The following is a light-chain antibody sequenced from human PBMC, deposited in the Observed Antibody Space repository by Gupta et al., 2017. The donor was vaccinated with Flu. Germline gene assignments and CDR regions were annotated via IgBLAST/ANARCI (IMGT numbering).Light chain of an antibody. J-gene: IGLJ3*02. CDR2: SNN. CDR1: SSNIGSNP. V-gene: IGLV1-44*01. Sequence: RVTISCSGRSSNIGSNPGLWSHPLPGTAPKLLIHSNNQLPSGVPDRFSGSKSGTSASLAISGLQSEDEAHYYCATWDDSLNGWVLGGASKLSVL. CDR3: ATWDDSLNGWV.